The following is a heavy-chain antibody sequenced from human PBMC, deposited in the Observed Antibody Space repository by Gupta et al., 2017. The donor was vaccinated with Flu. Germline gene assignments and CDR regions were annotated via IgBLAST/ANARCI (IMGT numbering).Heavy chain of an antibody. J-gene: IGHJ3*02. Sequence: LEWVANIKQDGSEKYYVDSVKGRFTISRDNAKNSLYLQMNSLRADDTAVYYCASIFLRYCSSTSCSPGAFDIWGQGTMVTVSS. V-gene: IGHV3-7*01. CDR2: IKQDGSEK. CDR3: ASIFLRYCSSTSCSPGAFDI. D-gene: IGHD2-2*01.